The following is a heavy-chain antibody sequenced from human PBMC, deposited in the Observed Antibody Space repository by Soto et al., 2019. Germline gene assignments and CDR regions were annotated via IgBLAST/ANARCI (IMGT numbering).Heavy chain of an antibody. CDR1: GYNFNQYY. V-gene: IGHV1-46*02. Sequence: QVQLMQSGAEVRKPEASVRLSCETSGYNFNQYYIHWVRQAPGQGLEWMGIINLRGGTTEYAHKFRGRVTVIGDTSSKTDYMELRSLRSENTATYFCARGPEDSDVPRWDYWGQGTLVTVSS. CDR3: ARGPEDSDVPRWDY. D-gene: IGHD1-26*01. CDR2: INLRGGTT. J-gene: IGHJ4*02.